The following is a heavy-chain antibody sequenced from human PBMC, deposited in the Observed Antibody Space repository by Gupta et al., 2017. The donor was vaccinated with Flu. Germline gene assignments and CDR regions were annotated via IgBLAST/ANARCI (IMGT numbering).Heavy chain of an antibody. Sequence: EVQLLESGGGLVQPGGSLRLSCAASGFTFSSYAMSWVRQAPGKGLEWVSAISGSGGSTYYADSVKGRFTISRDNSKNTRYLQMNSLRAEDTAVYYCAKDHWDYDGSGSDNDYWGQGTLVTVSS. D-gene: IGHD3-10*01. CDR1: GFTFSSYA. V-gene: IGHV3-23*01. J-gene: IGHJ4*02. CDR2: ISGSGGST. CDR3: AKDHWDYDGSGSDNDY.